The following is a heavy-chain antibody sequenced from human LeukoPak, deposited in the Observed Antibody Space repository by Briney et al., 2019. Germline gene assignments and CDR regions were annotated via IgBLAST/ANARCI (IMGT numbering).Heavy chain of an antibody. Sequence: SETLSLTCTVSGGSISSYYWSWIRQPPGKGLEWIGYIYYSGSNNYNPSLKSRVTISVDTSKNQFSLKLTSVTAADTAVYYCARHGPIVSAIFAFDIWGQGTMVTVSS. CDR2: IYYSGSN. CDR1: GGSISSYY. D-gene: IGHD5/OR15-5a*01. CDR3: ARHGPIVSAIFAFDI. V-gene: IGHV4-59*08. J-gene: IGHJ3*02.